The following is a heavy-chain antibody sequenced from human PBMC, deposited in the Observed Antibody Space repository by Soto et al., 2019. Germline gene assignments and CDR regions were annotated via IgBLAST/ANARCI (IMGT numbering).Heavy chain of an antibody. Sequence: ASVKVSCKASGYTFTCYYMHWVRQAPGQGLEWMGWINPNSGGTNYAQKFQGRVSMTRNTSITTAYLELSSLRSDDTAIYYCARMATSGTLNWFDPWGQGTLVPVSS. CDR1: GYTFTCYY. CDR2: INPNSGGT. J-gene: IGHJ5*02. V-gene: IGHV1-2*02. CDR3: ARMATSGTLNWFDP.